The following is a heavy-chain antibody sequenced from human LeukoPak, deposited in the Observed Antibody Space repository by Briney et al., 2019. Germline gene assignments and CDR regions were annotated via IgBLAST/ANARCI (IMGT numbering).Heavy chain of an antibody. Sequence: SVKVSCKASGGTFSSYAISWVRQAPGQGLEWMGRIIPILGIANYAQKFQGRVTITADKSTSTAYMELSSLRSEDTAVYYCAGLEMATIGGGCWGQGTLVTVSS. J-gene: IGHJ4*02. CDR1: GGTFSSYA. D-gene: IGHD5-24*01. CDR2: IIPILGIA. V-gene: IGHV1-69*04. CDR3: AGLEMATIGGGC.